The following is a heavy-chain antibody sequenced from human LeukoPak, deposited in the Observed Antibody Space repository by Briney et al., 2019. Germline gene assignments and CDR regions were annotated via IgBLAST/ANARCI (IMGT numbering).Heavy chain of an antibody. CDR2: ISGSGGST. Sequence: AGGSLRLSCAASGFTFSSYAMSWVRQAPGKGLEWVSAISGSGGSTYYADSVKGRFTISRDNSKNTLYLQMHSLRAEDTAVYYCAKDHWSGSTAPFAYWGQGTLVTVSS. V-gene: IGHV3-23*01. D-gene: IGHD1-26*01. J-gene: IGHJ4*02. CDR3: AKDHWSGSTAPFAY. CDR1: GFTFSSYA.